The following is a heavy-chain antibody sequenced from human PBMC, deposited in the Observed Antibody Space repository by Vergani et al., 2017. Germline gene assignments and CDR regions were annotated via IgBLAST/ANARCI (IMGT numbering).Heavy chain of an antibody. D-gene: IGHD3-22*01. V-gene: IGHV3-9*01. J-gene: IGHJ4*02. Sequence: EVQLVESGGGLVQPGRSLRLSCAASGFTFDDYAMHWVRQAPGKGLDWVSGISWNSGSIGYADSVKGRFTISSDDSKSIAYLQMNSLKTEDTAVYYCTRVGMAGGDYYDSSGYYGRVPGYFDYWGQGTLVTVSS. CDR3: TRVGMAGGDYYDSSGYYGRVPGYFDY. CDR1: GFTFDDYA. CDR2: ISWNSGSI.